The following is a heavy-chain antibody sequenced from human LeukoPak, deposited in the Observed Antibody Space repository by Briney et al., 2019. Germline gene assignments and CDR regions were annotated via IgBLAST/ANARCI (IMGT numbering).Heavy chain of an antibody. D-gene: IGHD3-22*01. CDR2: VDPEDGET. V-gene: IGHV1-69-2*01. CDR1: GYTFTDYY. CDR3: ATSFPYYYDSSGHYTRYNWFDP. Sequence: ASVKISCKVSGYTFTDYYMHWVQQAPGKGLEWMGLVDPEDGETIYAEKFQGRVTITADTSTDTAYMELSSLRSEDTAVYYCATSFPYYYDSSGHYTRYNWFDPWGRGTLVTVSS. J-gene: IGHJ5*02.